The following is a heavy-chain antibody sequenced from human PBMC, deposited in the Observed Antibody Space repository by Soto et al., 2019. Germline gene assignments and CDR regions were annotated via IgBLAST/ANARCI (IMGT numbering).Heavy chain of an antibody. J-gene: IGHJ6*04. V-gene: IGHV1-18*01. D-gene: IGHD3-10*01. Sequence: QVQLVQSGTEVKKPGASVKVSCKASGYSFINYGVSWVRQAPGKGLEWMGWISAYDGNTTYARKVQGRVTVTTDTSTSIAYMDLRSLRADDTAVYYCARASRVGQGSPSYGMDVWGEGNTVIVSS. CDR1: GYSFINYG. CDR3: ARASRVGQGSPSYGMDV. CDR2: ISAYDGNT.